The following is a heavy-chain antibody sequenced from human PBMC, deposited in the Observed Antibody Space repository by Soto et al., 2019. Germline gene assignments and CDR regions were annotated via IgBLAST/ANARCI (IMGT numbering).Heavy chain of an antibody. CDR3: AREIDGSGSSY. D-gene: IGHD3-10*01. V-gene: IGHV3-7*01. CDR1: GFTFSIYW. CDR2: IKQDGSEK. Sequence: GGSLRLSCAASGFTFSIYWMSWVRHAPGKGLEWVANIKQDGSEKYYVDSVKGRFTISRDNAKNSLYLQMNSLRAEDTAVYYCAREIDGSGSSYWGQGTLVTVSS. J-gene: IGHJ4*02.